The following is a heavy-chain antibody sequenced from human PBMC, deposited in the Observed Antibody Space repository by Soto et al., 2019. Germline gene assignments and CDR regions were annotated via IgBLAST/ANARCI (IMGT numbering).Heavy chain of an antibody. V-gene: IGHV1-58*02. CDR3: AADPNYDFWSGYGSNNWFDP. Sequence: ASGKVSCKAAGYTFTGYGISWVRHARGQRLEWIGWIVVGSGNTNYAQKFQERVTITRDMSTSTAYMELSSLRSEDTAVYYCAADPNYDFWSGYGSNNWFDPWGQGTLVTVSS. J-gene: IGHJ5*02. CDR2: IVVGSGNT. CDR1: GYTFTGYG. D-gene: IGHD3-3*01.